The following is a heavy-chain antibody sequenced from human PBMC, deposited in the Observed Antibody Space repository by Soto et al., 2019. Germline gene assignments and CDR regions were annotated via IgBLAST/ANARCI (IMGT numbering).Heavy chain of an antibody. Sequence: PGGSLRLSCAASGFTFSSYAMHWVRQAPGKGLEWVAVISYDGSNKYYADSVKGRFTISRDNSKNTLYLQMNSLRAEDTAVYYCARGLYCSSTSCYLVGYYYYYGMDVWGQGTTVTVSS. CDR1: GFTFSSYA. CDR2: ISYDGSNK. CDR3: ARGLYCSSTSCYLVGYYYYYGMDV. V-gene: IGHV3-30-3*01. J-gene: IGHJ6*02. D-gene: IGHD2-2*01.